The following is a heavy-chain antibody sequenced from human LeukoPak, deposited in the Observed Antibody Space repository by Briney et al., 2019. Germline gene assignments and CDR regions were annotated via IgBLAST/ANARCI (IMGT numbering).Heavy chain of an antibody. CDR3: AKGDYGANSPFDY. Sequence: GGSLRFSCAASGFPLSGYAMSWVRQAPGKGLEWVAFIRYDGSNKYYADSVKGRFTISRDNSKNTLYLQMNSLRAEDTAVYYCAKGDYGANSPFDYWGQGTLVTVSS. V-gene: IGHV3-30*02. D-gene: IGHD4-23*01. CDR2: IRYDGSNK. CDR1: GFPLSGYA. J-gene: IGHJ4*02.